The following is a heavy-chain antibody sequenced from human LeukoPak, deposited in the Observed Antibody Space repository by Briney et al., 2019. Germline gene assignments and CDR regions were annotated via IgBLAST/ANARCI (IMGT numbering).Heavy chain of an antibody. J-gene: IGHJ4*02. CDR2: IRYDGSNK. V-gene: IGHV3-30*02. CDR1: GFTLSTYG. CDR3: AKDKDPWKSTSISDFDY. D-gene: IGHD1-1*01. Sequence: PGGSLRLSCAAYGFTLSTYGMHWVRQAPGNRLERVAFIRYDGSNKYYADSVKGRFTISRDNSKNTLYLQMNSLRAEDTAVYFCAKDKDPWKSTSISDFDYWGQGTLVTVSS.